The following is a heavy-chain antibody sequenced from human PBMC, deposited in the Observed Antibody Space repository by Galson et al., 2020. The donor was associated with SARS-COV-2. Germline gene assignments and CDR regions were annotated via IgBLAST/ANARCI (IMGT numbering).Heavy chain of an antibody. V-gene: IGHV4-31*03. D-gene: IGHD3-16*01. J-gene: IGHJ4*02. Sequence: ASETLSLTCTVSGGSLSSGDVYWNWIRQHPEKGLEWIGYMYDGGTTYYNPYLKSRVTISLDTSKNQFSLKLTSATAADTAVYFCARGQFVGRYFDSWGQGTLVTVSP. CDR1: GGSLSSGDVY. CDR3: ARGQFVGRYFDS. CDR2: MYDGGTT.